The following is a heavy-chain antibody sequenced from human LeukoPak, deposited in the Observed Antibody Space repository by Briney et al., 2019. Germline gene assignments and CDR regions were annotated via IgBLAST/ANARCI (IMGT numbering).Heavy chain of an antibody. J-gene: IGHJ6*03. CDR3: ARTYYDSSGYTYYYMDV. V-gene: IGHV1-69*05. CDR1: GYTFTSYG. CDR2: IIPIFGTA. D-gene: IGHD3-22*01. Sequence: GASVTVSCKASGYTFTSYGISWVRQAPGQGLEWMGGIIPIFGTANYAQKFQGRVTITTDESTSTAYMELSSLRSEDTAVYYCARTYYDSSGYTYYYMDVWGKGTTVTVSS.